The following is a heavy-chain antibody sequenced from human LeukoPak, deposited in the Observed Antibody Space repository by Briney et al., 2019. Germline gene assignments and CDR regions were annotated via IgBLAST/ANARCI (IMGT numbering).Heavy chain of an antibody. Sequence: PSQTLSLTCTVSGGSISSGSYYWSCIRQPAGKGLECIGRIYTSGSTNYNPSLKSRVTISVDTSKNQFSLKLSSVTAADTAVYYCARDLDSSSRYWAFDIWGQGTMVTVSS. CDR2: IYTSGST. J-gene: IGHJ3*02. V-gene: IGHV4-61*02. D-gene: IGHD6-13*01. CDR3: ARDLDSSSRYWAFDI. CDR1: GGSISSGSYY.